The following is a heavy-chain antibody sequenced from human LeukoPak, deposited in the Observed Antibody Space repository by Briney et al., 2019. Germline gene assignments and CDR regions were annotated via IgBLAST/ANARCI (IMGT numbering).Heavy chain of an antibody. J-gene: IGHJ4*02. CDR2: IFPSGGEI. CDR1: GFTFSTFA. CDR3: ATYRQVLLPFES. Sequence: GGSRRLSCAASGFTFSTFAMIWVRQPPGKGLEWVSSIFPSGGEIHYADSVRGRFTISRDNSKSTLSLQMNSLRVEDTAIYYCATYRQVLLPFESWGQGTLVTVSS. V-gene: IGHV3-23*01. D-gene: IGHD5-18*01.